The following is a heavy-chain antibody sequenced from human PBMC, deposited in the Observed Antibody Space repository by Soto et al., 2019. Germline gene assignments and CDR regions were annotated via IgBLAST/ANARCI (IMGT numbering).Heavy chain of an antibody. Sequence: QITLKESGPTLVKPTQTLTLTCTFSEFSLSTSEVGVGWIRQPPGKALEWLAVIYWDDDKRYSPSLKSRLAITKDTSNNQVVLTMTNVDPVDTATYYCAHTTTMTTSFDYWGQGTLVTVSS. V-gene: IGHV2-5*02. J-gene: IGHJ4*02. CDR1: EFSLSTSEVG. D-gene: IGHD4-17*01. CDR3: AHTTTMTTSFDY. CDR2: IYWDDDK.